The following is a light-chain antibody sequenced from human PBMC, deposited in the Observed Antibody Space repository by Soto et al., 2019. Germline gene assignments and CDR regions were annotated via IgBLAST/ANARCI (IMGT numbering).Light chain of an antibody. Sequence: QSVLTQPPSASGSPGQSVTISCTGSSFDVGSYNFVSWYQQHPGKAPKLLIYEVSKSPSGVPDRFSASKSGNTASLTVSGLQAEDEADYYCSSYAGSDNWVFGGGTKVTVL. V-gene: IGLV2-8*01. CDR2: EVS. CDR1: SFDVGSYNF. CDR3: SSYAGSDNWV. J-gene: IGLJ3*02.